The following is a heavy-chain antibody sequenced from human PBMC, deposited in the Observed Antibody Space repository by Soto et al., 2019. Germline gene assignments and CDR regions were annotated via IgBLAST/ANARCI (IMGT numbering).Heavy chain of an antibody. J-gene: IGHJ5*02. Sequence: QVQLVESGGGVVQPGRSLRLSCAASGFTFSNYGMHWVRQAPGKGLEWVAIISYDGSNKYYPDSVKGRFTISRDNSKNPLYLKMNSLSAEETAVYYCAKGPYYRGVAGEGWFDPWGQGTLVTVSS. CDR1: GFTFSNYG. D-gene: IGHD6-19*01. CDR2: ISYDGSNK. V-gene: IGHV3-30*18. CDR3: AKGPYYRGVAGEGWFDP.